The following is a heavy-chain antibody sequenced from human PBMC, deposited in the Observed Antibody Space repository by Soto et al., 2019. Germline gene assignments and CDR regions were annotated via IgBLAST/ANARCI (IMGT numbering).Heavy chain of an antibody. V-gene: IGHV4-59*08. CDR1: GGSISSYY. D-gene: IGHD3-9*01. J-gene: IGHJ4*02. CDR3: ASVSYFNAFDY. Sequence: SETLSLTCTVSGGSISSYYWSWIRQPPGKGLEWIGYIYYSGSTNYNPPLKSRVTISVDTSKNQFSLKLNSMTAADTAVYYCASVSYFNAFDYWGQGTLVTVSS. CDR2: IYYSGST.